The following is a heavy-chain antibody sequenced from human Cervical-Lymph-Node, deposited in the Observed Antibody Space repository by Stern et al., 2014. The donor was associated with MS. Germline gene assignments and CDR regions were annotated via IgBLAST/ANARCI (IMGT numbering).Heavy chain of an antibody. D-gene: IGHD2-15*01. J-gene: IGHJ4*02. CDR2: INTGNGNT. CDR1: GYPFTAFG. Sequence: VQLVESGAEVKKPGASVKVSCKASGYPFTAFGVQWVRQAPGQGLEWMGWINTGNGNTKYSQNFQGRVTITRDTSATTVYMELNSLRSEDTAVYYCAQSNGGACFSGGQGTLVIVSS. CDR3: AQSNGGACFS. V-gene: IGHV1-3*04.